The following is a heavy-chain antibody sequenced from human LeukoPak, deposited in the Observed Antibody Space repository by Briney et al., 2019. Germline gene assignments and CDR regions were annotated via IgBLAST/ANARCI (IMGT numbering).Heavy chain of an antibody. Sequence: ASVKVSCKASGGTFSSYAISWVRQAPGQGLEWMGGIIPIFGTANYAQKFQGRVTITADESTSTAYMELSSLRSEDTAVYYCAREVHDDCSSTSCPDAFDIWGQGTMVTVSS. CDR2: IIPIFGTA. V-gene: IGHV1-69*13. CDR3: AREVHDDCSSTSCPDAFDI. J-gene: IGHJ3*02. CDR1: GGTFSSYA. D-gene: IGHD2-2*01.